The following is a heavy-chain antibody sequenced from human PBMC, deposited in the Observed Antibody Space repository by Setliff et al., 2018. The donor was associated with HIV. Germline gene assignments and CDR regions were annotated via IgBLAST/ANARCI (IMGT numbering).Heavy chain of an antibody. CDR3: ARGKTWLRFLDY. V-gene: IGHV1-18*01. Sequence: ASVKVSCKASGYTFNNYGISWVRQAPGQGLEWMGWINTHSGYTNYAQNVQGRDTVTMDTSTSTAYMELRSLKSDDTAVYYCARGKTWLRFLDYWGQGTLVTVSS. CDR2: INTHSGYT. CDR1: GYTFNNYG. D-gene: IGHD5-12*01. J-gene: IGHJ4*02.